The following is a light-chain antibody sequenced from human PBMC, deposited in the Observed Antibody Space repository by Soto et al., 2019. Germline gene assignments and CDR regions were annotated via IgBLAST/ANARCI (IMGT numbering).Light chain of an antibody. V-gene: IGLV2-14*01. Sequence: QSVLTQPASVSGSPGQSITISCTGTSSDVGNYKYASWYQQHPGKAPKLMIYEVSNRPSGVSNRFSGSKSGNTASLTISGLQAEDDPDYHCFSYTSSGTYVFGTGTKVTVL. J-gene: IGLJ1*01. CDR3: FSYTSSGTYV. CDR2: EVS. CDR1: SSDVGNYKY.